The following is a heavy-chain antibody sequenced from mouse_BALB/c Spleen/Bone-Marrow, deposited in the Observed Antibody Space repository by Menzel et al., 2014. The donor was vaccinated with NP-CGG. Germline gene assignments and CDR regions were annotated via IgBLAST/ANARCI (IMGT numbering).Heavy chain of an antibody. CDR1: GFSLTNYG. V-gene: IGHV2-2*02. D-gene: IGHD2-4*01. CDR2: IWSGERT. CDR3: ARMREDYDGFAY. J-gene: IGHJ3*01. Sequence: VHLQQSGPGLVQPSQRLSISCTVSGFSLTNYGVHWVRQSPGQGLEWLGVIWSGERTDYNAAFISRLSISEDNSRSQVFFKMNGLQPNDTAIYYCARMREDYDGFAYWGQGTLVTVSA.